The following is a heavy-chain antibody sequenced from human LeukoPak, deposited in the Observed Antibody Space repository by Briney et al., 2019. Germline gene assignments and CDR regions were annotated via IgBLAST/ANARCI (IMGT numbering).Heavy chain of an antibody. Sequence: PGGSLRLSCAASGFTVSNSYMTWVRQAPGRGPEWVSTIYGGGNTYYADSVKGRFTISRDSSKNILYLQMNSLRAEDTAVYYCARAVSNDYAAYRGQGALVTVSS. CDR2: IYGGGNT. CDR1: GFTVSNSY. CDR3: ARAVSNDYAAY. J-gene: IGHJ4*02. V-gene: IGHV3-53*01. D-gene: IGHD4-17*01.